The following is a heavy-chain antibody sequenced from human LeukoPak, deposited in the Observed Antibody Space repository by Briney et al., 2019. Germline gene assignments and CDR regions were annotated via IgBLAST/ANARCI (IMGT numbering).Heavy chain of an antibody. CDR1: GGSISSYY. CDR2: IYYSGST. Sequence: PSETLSLTCTVSGGSISSYYWSWIRQPPGKGLEWIGYIYYSGSTSYSGNTNYNPSLKSRVTISVDRSKNQFSLKLSSVTAADTAVYYCARGGNTRPFDYWGQGTLVTVSS. J-gene: IGHJ4*02. D-gene: IGHD2-2*02. CDR3: ARGGNTRPFDY. V-gene: IGHV4-59*01.